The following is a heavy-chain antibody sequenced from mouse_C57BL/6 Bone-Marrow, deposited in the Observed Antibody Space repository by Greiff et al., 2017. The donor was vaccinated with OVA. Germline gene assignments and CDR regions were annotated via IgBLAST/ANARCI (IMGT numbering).Heavy chain of an antibody. J-gene: IGHJ1*03. CDR2: IYPRSGNT. V-gene: IGHV1-81*01. CDR1: GYTFTSYG. Sequence: VQLQQSGAELARPGASVKLSCKASGYTFTSYGISWVKQRTGQGLEWIGEIYPRSGNTYYNEKFKGKATLTADKSSSTAYMELRSLTSEDSAVYFCARGGGYYYGSEDWYFDVWGTGTTVTVSS. CDR3: ARGGGYYYGSEDWYFDV. D-gene: IGHD1-1*01.